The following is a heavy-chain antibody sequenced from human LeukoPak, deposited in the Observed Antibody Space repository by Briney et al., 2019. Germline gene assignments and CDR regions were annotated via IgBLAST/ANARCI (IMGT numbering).Heavy chain of an antibody. D-gene: IGHD3-3*01. CDR3: AITHYDFWSGLGTWFDP. Sequence: SGTLSLTCAVSGGSISSSNWWSWIRQPPGKGLEWIGSIYYSGSTYYNPSLKSRVTISVDTSKNQFSLKLSSVTAADTAVYYCAITHYDFWSGLGTWFDPWGQGTLVTVSS. V-gene: IGHV4-39*01. J-gene: IGHJ5*02. CDR2: IYYSGST. CDR1: GGSISSSNW.